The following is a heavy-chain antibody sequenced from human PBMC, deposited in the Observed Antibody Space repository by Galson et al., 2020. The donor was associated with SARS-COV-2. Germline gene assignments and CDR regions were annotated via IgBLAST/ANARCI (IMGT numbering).Heavy chain of an antibody. Sequence: GESLKISCAGSGFTFSYAWMTWVRQAPGKGLEWVARIKSKSDGGTRHYAASVKGRFTISRDDSKNTLYLQMNSLKTEDTGVYYCSTEVDYGPGDYWGHGTLVNVSS. J-gene: IGHJ4*01. CDR3: STEVDYGPGDY. D-gene: IGHD4-17*01. CDR2: IKSKSDGGTR. CDR1: GFTFSYAW. V-gene: IGHV3-15*01.